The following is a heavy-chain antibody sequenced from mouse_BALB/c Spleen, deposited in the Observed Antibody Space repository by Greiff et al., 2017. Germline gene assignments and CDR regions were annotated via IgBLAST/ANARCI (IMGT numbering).Heavy chain of an antibody. V-gene: IGHV1-67*01. J-gene: IGHJ1*01. CDR3: ARGLITTVVAAYFDV. D-gene: IGHD1-1*01. Sequence: QVHVKQSGPEVVRPGVSVTISCKGSGYTFTDYAMHWVKQSHAKSLEWIGVISTYNGNTNYNQKFKGKATMTVDKSSSTAYMELARLTSEDSAIYYCARGLITTVVAAYFDVWGAGTTVTVSS. CDR1: GYTFTDYA. CDR2: ISTYNGNT.